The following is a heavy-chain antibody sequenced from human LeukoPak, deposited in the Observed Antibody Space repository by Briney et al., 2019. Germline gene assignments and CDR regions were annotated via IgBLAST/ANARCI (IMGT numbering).Heavy chain of an antibody. CDR3: ARVRGLGLFDY. J-gene: IGHJ4*02. CDR1: GGSINNYY. CDR2: VSDSGIT. D-gene: IGHD3-10*01. Sequence: SETLSLTGSVSGGSINNYYWGWIRQIPGRELEWIGHVSDSGITNNHPSLRSRVTISVDTSRNQFSLRLTAVTAADTALYFCARVRGLGLFDYWGRGILVSVSS. V-gene: IGHV4-59*13.